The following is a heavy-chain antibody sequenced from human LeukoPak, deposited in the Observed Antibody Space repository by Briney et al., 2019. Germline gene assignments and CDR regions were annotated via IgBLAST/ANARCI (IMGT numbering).Heavy chain of an antibody. V-gene: IGHV3-21*04. D-gene: IGHD6-13*01. CDR1: GFKFSSYS. CDR3: ASRYSSSWYY. J-gene: IGHJ4*02. Sequence: GGSLRLSCAASGFKFSSYSMKWVRQAPGKGLEWVSFISSSSSYIYYADSLKGRFTISRDNAKNSLYLQMNSLRAEDTAVYYCASRYSSSWYYWGQGTLVTVSS. CDR2: ISSSSSYI.